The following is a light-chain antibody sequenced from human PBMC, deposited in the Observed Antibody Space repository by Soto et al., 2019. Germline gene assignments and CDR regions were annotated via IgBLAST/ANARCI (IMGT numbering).Light chain of an antibody. V-gene: IGLV2-8*01. CDR2: EVS. CDR3: CSYAGSNNYV. Sequence: QSVLTQPPSASGSFGQSVTISCTGTSGDVGGYKYVSWYQQHPGKAPKLMIYEVSKRPSGVPDRFSGSKSGNTASLTVSGLQAEDEADYYCCSYAGSNNYVFGSGTKATVL. J-gene: IGLJ1*01. CDR1: SGDVGGYKY.